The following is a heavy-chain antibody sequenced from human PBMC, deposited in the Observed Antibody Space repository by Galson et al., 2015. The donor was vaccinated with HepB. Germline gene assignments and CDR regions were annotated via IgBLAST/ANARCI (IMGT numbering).Heavy chain of an antibody. D-gene: IGHD3-10*01. V-gene: IGHV1-69*13. CDR3: ARFGWGFDF. J-gene: IGHJ3*01. CDR2: NIPLFHTT. Sequence: SVKVSCKASGGTFSRDIITWVREAPGQGLEWMGGNIPLFHTTNYAQKFQGRLTITADESTSTVYMELRSLTVEDTAVYYCARFGWGFDFWDQGTMVTVSS. CDR1: GGTFSRDI.